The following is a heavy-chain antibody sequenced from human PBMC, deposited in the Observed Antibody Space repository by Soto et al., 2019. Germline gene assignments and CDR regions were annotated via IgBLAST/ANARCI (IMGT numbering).Heavy chain of an antibody. J-gene: IGHJ4*02. D-gene: IGHD5-18*01. Sequence: GGSLRLSCAASGFTFSSYGMHWVRQAPGRGLEWVAVISYDGSNKYYADSVKGRFTISRDNSKNTLYLQMNSLRAEDTAVYYCAKSGDGNSYGYNTDYWGQGTLVTVSS. V-gene: IGHV3-30*18. CDR2: ISYDGSNK. CDR3: AKSGDGNSYGYNTDY. CDR1: GFTFSSYG.